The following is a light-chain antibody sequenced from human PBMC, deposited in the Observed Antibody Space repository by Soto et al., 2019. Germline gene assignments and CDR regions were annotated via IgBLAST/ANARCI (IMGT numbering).Light chain of an antibody. Sequence: ESVLTQSPDTLSLSPGERATLSCRASQSVMSNYLAWYQQKPGQAPRFLIYDASSRATGIPDRFSGSGSGTDFTLTISRLEPEDFSVYYCQKYGSSPPPFGGGTKVDIK. V-gene: IGKV3-20*01. J-gene: IGKJ4*01. CDR3: QKYGSSPPP. CDR2: DAS. CDR1: QSVMSNY.